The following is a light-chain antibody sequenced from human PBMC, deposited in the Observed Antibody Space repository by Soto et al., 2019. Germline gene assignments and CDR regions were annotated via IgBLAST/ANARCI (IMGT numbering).Light chain of an antibody. CDR1: QSVSSN. CDR3: QQYHNWPTRAWT. Sequence: EIVMTQSPATLSVSPGERATLSCRASQSVSSNLAWYQQTPGQAPRLLIYGASTRATGIPARFSGSGSGTAFTLSISSLQSEDFAVYYCQQYHNWPTRAWTFGQGTKVEIK. V-gene: IGKV3-15*01. CDR2: GAS. J-gene: IGKJ1*01.